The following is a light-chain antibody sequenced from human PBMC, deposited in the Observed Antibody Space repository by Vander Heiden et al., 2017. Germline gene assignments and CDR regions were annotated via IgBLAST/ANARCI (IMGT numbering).Light chain of an antibody. CDR2: AAS. CDR1: QIVSSSY. Sequence: EIVLTQSPGTLSLSPGERATLSCRASQIVSSSYLAWYQQKPGQAPRLLMYAASSRATGIPDRFSGSGSGTDFTLTISRLEPEDFAVYYCQQYGSSPGTFGQGTKLEI. V-gene: IGKV3-20*01. CDR3: QQYGSSPGT. J-gene: IGKJ2*01.